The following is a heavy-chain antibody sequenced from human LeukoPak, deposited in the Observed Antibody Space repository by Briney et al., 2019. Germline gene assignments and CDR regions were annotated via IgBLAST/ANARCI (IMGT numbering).Heavy chain of an antibody. D-gene: IGHD2-8*01. CDR1: GFTFSNAW. CDR2: IKSKTDGGTT. J-gene: IGHJ4*02. Sequence: PGGSLRLSCAASGFTFSNAWMSWVRQAPGKGLEWVGRIKSKTDGGTTDYAAPVKGRLTISRDDSKNTLYLQMNSLKTEDTAVYYCTTVVVLMVYAIDYWGQGALVTVSS. CDR3: TTVVVLMVYAIDY. V-gene: IGHV3-15*01.